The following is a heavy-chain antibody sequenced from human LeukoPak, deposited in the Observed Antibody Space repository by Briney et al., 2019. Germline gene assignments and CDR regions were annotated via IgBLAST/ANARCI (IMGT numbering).Heavy chain of an antibody. CDR1: GGSISSYY. CDR2: IYYSGST. Sequence: SETLSLTCTVSGGSISSYYWSWIPQPPGKGGEWIGYIYYSGSTNYIPSLKSRVTMSVATSKNQFSLKLSSVTAADTAVYYWARDRGSSGWYRDFDYWGQGTLVTVSS. V-gene: IGHV4-59*01. CDR3: ARDRGSSGWYRDFDY. D-gene: IGHD6-19*01. J-gene: IGHJ4*02.